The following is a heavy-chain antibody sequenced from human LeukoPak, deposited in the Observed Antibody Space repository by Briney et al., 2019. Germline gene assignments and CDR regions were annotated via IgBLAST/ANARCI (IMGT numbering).Heavy chain of an antibody. CDR3: TTLGYHLDS. CDR2: IAASDTRT. V-gene: IGHV3-48*03. CDR1: GFAFTAYE. D-gene: IGHD3-22*01. J-gene: IGHJ4*02. Sequence: GGALRLSCTASGFAFTAYEMNWVRQAPGQGLEWVSYIAASDTRTYYADSVKGRFTISRDNTNNSPYLQMNSLRSDDSGLYYCTTLGYHLDSWGQGTLVTVSS.